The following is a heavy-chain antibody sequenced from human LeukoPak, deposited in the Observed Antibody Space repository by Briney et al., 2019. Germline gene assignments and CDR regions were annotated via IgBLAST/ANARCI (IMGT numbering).Heavy chain of an antibody. V-gene: IGHV3-7*03. D-gene: IGHD3-16*01. CDR3: ARGGGLDA. Sequence: PGGSLTLSCAASGFTFSSYWMNWARQAPGQGLEWVASINNNGNVNYYVDSVKGRFTISRDNAKNSLYLQMSNLRAEDTAVYFCARGGGLDAWGQGATVTVSS. CDR1: GFTFSSYW. J-gene: IGHJ6*02. CDR2: INNNGNVN.